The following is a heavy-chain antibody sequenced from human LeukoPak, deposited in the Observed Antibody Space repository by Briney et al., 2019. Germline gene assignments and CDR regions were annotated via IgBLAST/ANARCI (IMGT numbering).Heavy chain of an antibody. V-gene: IGHV1-18*01. CDR1: GYSFTSSA. J-gene: IGHJ5*02. Sequence: ASVEVSCKASGYSFTSSAISWVRQAPGQGLEWMGWISVYDANTKYAQKFQGRVTMTTDTSTSIAYMELRSLRSDDTALYYCARDSSTWSEGLNWFDPWGQGTLVTVSS. CDR2: ISVYDANT. D-gene: IGHD6-13*01. CDR3: ARDSSTWSEGLNWFDP.